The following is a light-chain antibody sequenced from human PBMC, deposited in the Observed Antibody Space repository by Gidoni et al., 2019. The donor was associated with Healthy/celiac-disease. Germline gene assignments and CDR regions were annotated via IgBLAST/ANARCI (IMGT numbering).Light chain of an antibody. V-gene: IGKV1-5*03. CDR1: QSISSW. Sequence: DIQMTQSPSTLSASVGDRVTITCRASQSISSWLAWYQQKPGKAPKLLIYKASSLESGVPSRFSGSGSGTEVTLPISSLQPADFATYYCQQWAFGQGTKVEIK. CDR2: KAS. CDR3: QQWA. J-gene: IGKJ1*01.